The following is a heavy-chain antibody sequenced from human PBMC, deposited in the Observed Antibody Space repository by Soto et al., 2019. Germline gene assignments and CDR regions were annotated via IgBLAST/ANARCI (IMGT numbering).Heavy chain of an antibody. CDR1: GFIFDDYA. CDR3: ATWHEREHAYDV. V-gene: IGHV3-9*01. J-gene: IGHJ3*01. Sequence: EMQLVESGGGSVQPGRSLRLSCAASGFIFDDYAMHWVRQAPGKGLEWVSGMSWSRESVGYADSVKGRFTISRDSAKNSLYLQMNDLRPDDTAVYYCATWHEREHAYDVWGLGTTVTVSS. CDR2: MSWSRESV. D-gene: IGHD1-1*01.